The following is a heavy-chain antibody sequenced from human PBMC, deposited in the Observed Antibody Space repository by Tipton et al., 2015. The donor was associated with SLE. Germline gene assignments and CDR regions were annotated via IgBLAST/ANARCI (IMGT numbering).Heavy chain of an antibody. Sequence: LRLSCTVSGGSINTYYWSWIRQPPGKGLEWIGYIYYTGSTNYNPSLKSRVTISVDTSNNQFSLKLRSVTAADTAVYYCARGPVVDYWGQGTLVTVSA. J-gene: IGHJ4*02. CDR1: GGSINTYY. CDR2: IYYTGST. D-gene: IGHD2-2*01. CDR3: ARGPVVDY. V-gene: IGHV4-59*01.